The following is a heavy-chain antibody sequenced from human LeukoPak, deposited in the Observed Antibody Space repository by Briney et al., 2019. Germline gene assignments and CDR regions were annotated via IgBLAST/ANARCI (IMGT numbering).Heavy chain of an antibody. J-gene: IGHJ3*02. CDR3: ATGPIVVVPAARAFDI. V-gene: IGHV1-24*01. CDR1: GDSFGTYG. CDR2: FDPEDGET. D-gene: IGHD2-2*01. Sequence: ASVKVSCKASGDSFGTYGITWVRQAPGEGLEWMGGFDPEDGETIYAQKFQGRVTMTEDTSTDTAYMELSSLRSEDTAVYYCATGPIVVVPAARAFDIWGQGTMVTVSS.